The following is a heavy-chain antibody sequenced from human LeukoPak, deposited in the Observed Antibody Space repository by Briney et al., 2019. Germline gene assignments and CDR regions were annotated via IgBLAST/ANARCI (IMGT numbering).Heavy chain of an antibody. CDR2: IRGSGGYA. CDR1: GFTFNSYA. V-gene: IGHV3-23*01. Sequence: GGSLRLSCAASGFTFNSYAMIWVRQAPGKGLEWVSSIRGSGGYAFQADSAKGRFTISRDNAKNTLYLQMNSLRAEDTAMYYCGNLDTPMGYWGQGTLVTVSS. CDR3: GNLDTPMGY. J-gene: IGHJ4*02. D-gene: IGHD5-18*01.